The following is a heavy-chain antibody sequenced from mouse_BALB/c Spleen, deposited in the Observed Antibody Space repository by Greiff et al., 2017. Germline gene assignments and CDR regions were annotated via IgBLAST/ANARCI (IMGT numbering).Heavy chain of an antibody. J-gene: IGHJ4*01. CDR1: GFTFSSYA. CDR2: ISSGGST. D-gene: IGHD1-1*01. CDR3: ARDYYGSRGVMDY. V-gene: IGHV5-6-5*01. Sequence: EVMLVESGGGLVKPGGSLKLSCAASGFTFSSYAMSWVRQTPEKRLEWVASISSGGSTYYPDSVKGRFTISRDNARNILYLQMSSLRSEDTAMYYCARDYYGSRGVMDYWGQGTSVTVSS.